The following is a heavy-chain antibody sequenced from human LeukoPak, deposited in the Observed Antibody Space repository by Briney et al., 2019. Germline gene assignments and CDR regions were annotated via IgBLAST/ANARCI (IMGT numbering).Heavy chain of an antibody. J-gene: IGHJ3*01. CDR3: ARDRGTRSFDV. D-gene: IGHD1-26*01. CDR2: IWSDGSNK. CDR1: GINFISPG. Sequence: GGSLRLSCAASGINFISPGMHWVRQAPGKGLEWVAMIWSDGSNKYYTESVKGRFTISRDNSKNTAHLQMNSLRAEDTAVYYCARDRGTRSFDVWGQGTMVTVSS. V-gene: IGHV3-33*01.